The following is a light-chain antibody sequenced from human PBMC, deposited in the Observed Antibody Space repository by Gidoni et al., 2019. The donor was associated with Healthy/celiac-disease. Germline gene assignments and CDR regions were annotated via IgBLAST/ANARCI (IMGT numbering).Light chain of an antibody. Sequence: DIVLTQSPATLSLSPGERATLSCRASQRVSSYLAWYQQKPGQAPRRLIYDASNSATGIPARFSGSGSGTDFTLTISSLEPEDFAVYYCQQRSNWPSSLTFGGGTKVEIK. V-gene: IGKV3-11*01. CDR3: QQRSNWPSSLT. J-gene: IGKJ4*01. CDR2: DAS. CDR1: QRVSSY.